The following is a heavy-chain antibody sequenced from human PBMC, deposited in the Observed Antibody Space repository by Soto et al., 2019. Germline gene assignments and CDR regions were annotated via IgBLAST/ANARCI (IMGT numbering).Heavy chain of an antibody. J-gene: IGHJ3*02. CDR1: GGSISSYY. CDR2: IYHSGST. Sequence: SETLSLTCTVSGGSISSYYWSWIRQPPGKGLEWIGYIYHSGSTYYNPSLKSRVTISVDRSKNQFSLKLSSVTAADTAVYYCARVKVAGHNAFDIWGQGTMVTV. V-gene: IGHV4-59*12. D-gene: IGHD2-15*01. CDR3: ARVKVAGHNAFDI.